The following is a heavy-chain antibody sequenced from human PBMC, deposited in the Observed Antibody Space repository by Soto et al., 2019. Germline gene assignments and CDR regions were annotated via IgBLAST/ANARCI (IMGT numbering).Heavy chain of an antibody. CDR2: IKQDGREK. J-gene: IGHJ4*02. V-gene: IGHV3-7*01. D-gene: IGHD3-9*01. Sequence: GGSLRLSCAPSGFTFSSSWMSWVRQAPGKGLEWVANIKQDGREKYYADSVKGRYTISRDNAKNTLYLHMNSLRACDTAVYYCATDSYYDILTGYYFLSGFDYWGQGTLVTVSS. CDR3: ATDSYYDILTGYYFLSGFDY. CDR1: GFTFSSSW.